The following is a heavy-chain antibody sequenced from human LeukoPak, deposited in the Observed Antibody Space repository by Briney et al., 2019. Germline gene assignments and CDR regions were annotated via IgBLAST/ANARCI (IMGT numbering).Heavy chain of an antibody. CDR2: IYYSGST. CDR3: ARQRSSGWYGEGYYFDY. J-gene: IGHJ4*02. V-gene: IGHV4-31*03. D-gene: IGHD6-19*01. Sequence: SETLSLTCTVSGGSISSGGYYWSWIRQHPGKGLEWIGCIYYSGSTYYNPSLKSRVTISVDTSKNQFSLKLSSVTAADTAVYYCARQRSSGWYGEGYYFDYWGQGTLVTVSS. CDR1: GGSISSGGYY.